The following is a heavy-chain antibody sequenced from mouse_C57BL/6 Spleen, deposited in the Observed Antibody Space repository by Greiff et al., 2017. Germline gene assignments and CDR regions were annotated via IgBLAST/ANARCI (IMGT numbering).Heavy chain of an antibody. V-gene: IGHV1-76*01. CDR3: AREDYEREQGYAMDY. D-gene: IGHD2-4*01. J-gene: IGHJ4*01. CDR1: GYTFTDYY. CDR2: IYPGSGNT. Sequence: LVESGAELVRPGASVKLSCKASGYTFTDYYINWVKQRPGQGLEWIARIYPGSGNTYYNEKFKGKATLTAEKSSSTAYMQLSSLTSEDSAVYFCAREDYEREQGYAMDYWGQGTSVTVSS.